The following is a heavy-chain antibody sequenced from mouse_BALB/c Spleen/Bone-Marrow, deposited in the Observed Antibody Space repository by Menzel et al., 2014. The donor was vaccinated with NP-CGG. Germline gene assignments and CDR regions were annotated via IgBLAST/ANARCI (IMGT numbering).Heavy chain of an antibody. CDR3: ARGRTTVVSDY. V-gene: IGHV1-69*02. CDR2: IEPSDSYT. J-gene: IGHJ2*02. D-gene: IGHD1-1*01. Sequence: QVQLQQSGAEVVKPGASVKVSCKASGYTFTNYWMQWVEQRPGQGLEWIGEIEPSDSYTNYNQDFKGKATLTVDKSSSTAYMQLSSLISEDSAVYYCARGRTTVVSDYWGQGTSLTVSS. CDR1: GYTFTNYW.